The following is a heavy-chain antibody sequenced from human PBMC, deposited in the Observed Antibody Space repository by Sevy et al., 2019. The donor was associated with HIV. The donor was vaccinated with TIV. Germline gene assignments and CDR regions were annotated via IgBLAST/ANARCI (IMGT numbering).Heavy chain of an antibody. CDR1: GGSISSGDYY. CDR3: ARYCTRTSPRNWLDP. CDR2: IYYSGIT. D-gene: IGHD2-2*01. Sequence: SETLSLTCSVSGGSISSGDYYWTWMRQSPGKGLEWIGYIYYSGITYYNPSLKSRVIISIDTVKNQFSLKLSSVTAADTAVYYCARYCTRTSPRNWLDPWGQGTLVTVSS. J-gene: IGHJ5*02. V-gene: IGHV4-30-4*01.